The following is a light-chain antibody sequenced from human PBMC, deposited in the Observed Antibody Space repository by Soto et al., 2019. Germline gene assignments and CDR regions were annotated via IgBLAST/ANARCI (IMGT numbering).Light chain of an antibody. CDR1: SSDVGGYYY. CDR2: EVD. Sequence: QSALTQPPSASGSPGQSVTISCTGSSSDVGGYYYVSWYQQHPGKAPKLMIYEVDKRPSGVPDRFSGSKTGNTASLTVSGXXAEDEADYYCSSYAGNNNVVFGGGTKLTVL. J-gene: IGLJ2*01. V-gene: IGLV2-8*01. CDR3: SSYAGNNNVV.